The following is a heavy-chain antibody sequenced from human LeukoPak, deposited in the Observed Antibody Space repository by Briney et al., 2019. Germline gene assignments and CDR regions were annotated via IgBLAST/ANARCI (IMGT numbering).Heavy chain of an antibody. Sequence: ASVKVSCQASGYTFTGYYMHWVRQAPGQGLEWMGWINPNSGGTNYAQKFQGRVTMTRDTSISTAYMELSRLRSDDTAVYYCARWSHLSDAFDIWGQGTMVTVSS. CDR1: GYTFTGYY. V-gene: IGHV1-2*02. J-gene: IGHJ3*02. CDR2: INPNSGGT. CDR3: ARWSHLSDAFDI.